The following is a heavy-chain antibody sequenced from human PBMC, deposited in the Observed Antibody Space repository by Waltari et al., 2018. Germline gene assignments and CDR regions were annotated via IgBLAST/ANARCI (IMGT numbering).Heavy chain of an antibody. J-gene: IGHJ3*02. CDR3: ARGGHSYDKSGYWDAFDI. Sequence: QVQLQESGPGLVKPSGTLSLICTVSGGPINRYYWTWIRQSPGKGLEWIGYISNTGNTNYTPSLKSRVSISVDTSKNQFSLNLNSVTAADTAIYYCARGGHSYDKSGYWDAFDIWGRGTMVTVSS. CDR1: GGPINRYY. D-gene: IGHD3-22*01. CDR2: ISNTGNT. V-gene: IGHV4-59*01.